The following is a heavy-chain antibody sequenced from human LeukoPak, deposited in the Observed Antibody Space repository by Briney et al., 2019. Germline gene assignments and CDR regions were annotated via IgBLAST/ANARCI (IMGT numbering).Heavy chain of an antibody. CDR2: ISSSSSTI. V-gene: IGHV3-48*01. J-gene: IGHJ5*02. Sequence: GGSLRLSCAASGFTFSSYSMNWVRQAPGRGLGWVSYISSSSSTIYYADSVKGRFTISRDNAKNSLYLQMNSLRAEDTAVYYCAKALSGYDFLSFDPWGQGTLVTVSS. CDR3: AKALSGYDFLSFDP. D-gene: IGHD5-12*01. CDR1: GFTFSSYS.